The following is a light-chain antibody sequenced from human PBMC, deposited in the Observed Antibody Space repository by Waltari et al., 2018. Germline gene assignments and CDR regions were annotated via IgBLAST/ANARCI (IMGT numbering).Light chain of an antibody. J-gene: IGKJ2*01. CDR3: QQYGDSPYT. CDR2: DAF. Sequence: EVVLTQSPDTLSLSPGETATLSCRAIQSVISNYLAWYQQRPGQAPRLLIYDAFRRKTGIPDKYSGSGSGTDFTLTISRLEPEDCAVYYCQQYGDSPYTFGQGTKVEIK. V-gene: IGKV3-20*01. CDR1: QSVISNY.